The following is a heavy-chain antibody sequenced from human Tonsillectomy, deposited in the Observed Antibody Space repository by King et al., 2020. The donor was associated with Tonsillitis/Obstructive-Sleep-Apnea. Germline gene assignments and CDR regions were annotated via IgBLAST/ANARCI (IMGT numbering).Heavy chain of an antibody. CDR3: ALGVGRFLEWVLPPHYMDV. D-gene: IGHD3-3*01. V-gene: IGHV1-69*12. CDR2: IIPIFGTA. CDR1: GGTFSSKA. Sequence: QLVQSGAEVKKPGSSMNVSCKASGGTFSSKAISWVRQAPGQGLEWMGGIIPIFGTANYAQKFQGRVAITADESTSTAYMELSNLRSEDTAVYYCALGVGRFLEWVLPPHYMDVWGKGTTVTVSS. J-gene: IGHJ6*03.